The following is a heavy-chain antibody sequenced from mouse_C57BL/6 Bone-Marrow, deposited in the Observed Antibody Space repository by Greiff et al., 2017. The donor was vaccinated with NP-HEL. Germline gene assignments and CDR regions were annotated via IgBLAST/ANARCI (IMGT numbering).Heavy chain of an antibody. CDR3: ARDSSGYYYYAMDY. D-gene: IGHD3-2*02. CDR1: GYTFTSYW. V-gene: IGHV1-53*01. J-gene: IGHJ4*01. CDR2: INPSNGGT. Sequence: QVQLKESGTELVKPGASVKLSCKASGYTFTSYWMHWVKQRPGQGLEWIGNINPSNGGTNYNEKFKSKATLTVDKSSSTAYMQLSSLTSEDSAVYYCARDSSGYYYYAMDYWGQGTSVTVSS.